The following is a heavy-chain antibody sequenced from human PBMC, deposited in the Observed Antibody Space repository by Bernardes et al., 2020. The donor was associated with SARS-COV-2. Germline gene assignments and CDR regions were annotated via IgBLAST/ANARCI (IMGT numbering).Heavy chain of an antibody. D-gene: IGHD1-7*01. CDR1: GVTVRSNW. V-gene: IGHV3-53*01. CDR2: IYNDGGT. Sequence: GGSLRLSCAVSGVTVRSNWISWVRQAPGKGLEWVSAIYNDGGTYYTDSVKGRFTISRDNSKNTVYLQMNSLRAEDTAVYFCARESDWNYVFDYWGQGTLVTVSS. J-gene: IGHJ4*02. CDR3: ARESDWNYVFDY.